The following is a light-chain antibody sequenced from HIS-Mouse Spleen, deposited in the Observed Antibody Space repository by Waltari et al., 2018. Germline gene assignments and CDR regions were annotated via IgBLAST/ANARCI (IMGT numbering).Light chain of an antibody. CDR3: SSYAGSNNLV. Sequence: QSALTQPPSASGSPGQSVPITCTGTSSYVGGYHYFSWYQQPPGKAPKLMIYEVSKRPSGVPDRFSGSKSGNTASLTVSGLQAEDEADYYCSSYAGSNNLVFGGGTKLTVL. CDR2: EVS. V-gene: IGLV2-8*01. J-gene: IGLJ2*01. CDR1: SSYVGGYHY.